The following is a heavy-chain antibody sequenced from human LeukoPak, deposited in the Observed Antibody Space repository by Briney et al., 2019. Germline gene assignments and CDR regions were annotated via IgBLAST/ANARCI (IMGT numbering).Heavy chain of an antibody. CDR1: GGSISSSSYY. J-gene: IGHJ4*02. Sequence: SETLSLTCTVSGGSISSSSYYWGWIRQPPGTGLEWIGSIYYSGSTYYNPSLKSRVTISVDTSKNQFSLKLSSVTAADTAVYYCARGDILTGWFDYWGQGTLVTVSS. CDR3: ARGDILTGWFDY. CDR2: IYYSGST. D-gene: IGHD3-9*01. V-gene: IGHV4-39*01.